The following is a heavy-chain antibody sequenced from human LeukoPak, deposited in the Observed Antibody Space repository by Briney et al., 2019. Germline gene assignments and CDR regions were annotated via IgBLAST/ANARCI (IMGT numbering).Heavy chain of an antibody. J-gene: IGHJ4*02. V-gene: IGHV5-10-1*01. D-gene: IGHD3-10*01. CDR1: GYSCTSYW. CDR3: LAGSGIYYFDY. CDR2: IDPSDSYT. Sequence: GESRRFSCKGSGYSCTSYWISWVRQMPGKGLEWMGRIDPSDSYTNYSPSFQGHVTISADKSSSTAYLQWSSLKASDTAMYCVLAGSGIYYFDYWGQGSLVTVSS.